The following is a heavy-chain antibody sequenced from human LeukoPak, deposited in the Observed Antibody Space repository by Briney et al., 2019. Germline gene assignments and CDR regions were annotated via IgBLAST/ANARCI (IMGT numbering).Heavy chain of an antibody. CDR3: ATSLKGGYRRGFDY. Sequence: SETLSLTCTVSGGSVSSGSYYWSWIRQPPGKGLEWIGYIYYSGSTNYNPSLKSRVTISVDTSKNQFSLKLSSVTAADPAVYYCATSLKGGYRRGFDYWGQGTLVTVSS. CDR1: GGSVSSGSYY. V-gene: IGHV4-61*01. CDR2: IYYSGST. J-gene: IGHJ4*02. D-gene: IGHD5-18*01.